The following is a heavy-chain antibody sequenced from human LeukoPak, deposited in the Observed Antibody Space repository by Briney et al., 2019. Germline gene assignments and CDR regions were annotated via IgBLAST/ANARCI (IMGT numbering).Heavy chain of an antibody. Sequence: ASVKVSCKTSEYTFIEYYLHWVRQTPGQAFEYMGIVNPAGGSTSYHHNFQGRVAMTREAPTTTIYMELRNLTSDDTAVYYCARGQLGPTSAPFDSWGQGTLVTVSS. D-gene: IGHD6-13*01. CDR1: EYTFIEYY. J-gene: IGHJ4*02. CDR2: VNPAGGST. CDR3: ARGQLGPTSAPFDS. V-gene: IGHV1-46*01.